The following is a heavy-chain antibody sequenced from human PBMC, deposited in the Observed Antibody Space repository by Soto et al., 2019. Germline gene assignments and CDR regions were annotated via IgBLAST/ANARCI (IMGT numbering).Heavy chain of an antibody. CDR3: ARGGYSSSLDYYYGMDV. J-gene: IGHJ6*02. Sequence: QVQLVESGGGVVQPGRSLRLSCAASGFPFSSYAMHWVRQAPGKGLEWVAVISYDGSNKYYADSVKGRFTISRDNSKNTLYRQMNSLRAEDTAVYYCARGGYSSSLDYYYGMDVWGQGTTVTVSS. CDR2: ISYDGSNK. CDR1: GFPFSSYA. V-gene: IGHV3-30-3*01. D-gene: IGHD6-13*01.